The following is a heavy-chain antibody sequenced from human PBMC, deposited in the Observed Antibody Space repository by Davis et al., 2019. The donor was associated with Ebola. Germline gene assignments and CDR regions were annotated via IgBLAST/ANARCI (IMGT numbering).Heavy chain of an antibody. Sequence: GESLKISCKGSGYSFTSYLITWVRQMPGKGLEWMGRIDPSDSYTNYSPSFQGHVTISADKSISTAYLQWSSLKASDTAMYYCARRRGASGYCISTSCYDAFDIWGQGTMVTVSS. CDR1: GYSFTSYL. J-gene: IGHJ3*02. D-gene: IGHD2-2*03. CDR2: IDPSDSYT. CDR3: ARRRGASGYCISTSCYDAFDI. V-gene: IGHV5-10-1*01.